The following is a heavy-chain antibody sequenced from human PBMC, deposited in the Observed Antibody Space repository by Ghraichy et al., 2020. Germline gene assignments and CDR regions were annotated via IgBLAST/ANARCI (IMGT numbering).Heavy chain of an antibody. Sequence: LSLTCAASGFTFSNHWMHWVRQAPGKGLAWVSRINSDGSRTDYADSVKGQFTISRDNAKNTLYLQMNSLRAEDSGVYYCGRQGDGMDVWGQGTTVTVSS. D-gene: IGHD1-26*01. V-gene: IGHV3-74*01. CDR1: GFTFSNHW. CDR2: INSDGSRT. J-gene: IGHJ6*02. CDR3: GRQGDGMDV.